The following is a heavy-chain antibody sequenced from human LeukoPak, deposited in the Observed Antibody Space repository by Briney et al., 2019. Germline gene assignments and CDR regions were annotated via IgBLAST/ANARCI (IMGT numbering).Heavy chain of an antibody. D-gene: IGHD6-6*01. Sequence: KPGGSLRLSCAASGFTFSTYAMSWVRQAPGKGLEWVSVVSGTGGRTYYADSVKGRFTISRDNSKNTLYLQMNSLRAEDTAPYYCVKASSSSPQYNWFDAWGQGTLVTVSS. V-gene: IGHV3-23*01. CDR3: VKASSSSPQYNWFDA. CDR1: GFTFSTYA. CDR2: VSGTGGRT. J-gene: IGHJ5*02.